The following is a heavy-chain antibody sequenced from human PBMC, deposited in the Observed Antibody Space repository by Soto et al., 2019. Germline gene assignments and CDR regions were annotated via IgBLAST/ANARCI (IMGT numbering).Heavy chain of an antibody. CDR1: GGSISSYY. CDR3: ARDPAYYDILTGSYGHAFDI. J-gene: IGHJ3*02. Sequence: PSETLSLTCTVSGGSISSYYWSWIRQPPGKGLEWIGYIYYSGSTNYNPSLKSRVTISVDTSKNQFSLKLSSVTAADTAVYYCARDPAYYDILTGSYGHAFDIWGQGTMVTVSS. CDR2: IYYSGST. V-gene: IGHV4-59*01. D-gene: IGHD3-9*01.